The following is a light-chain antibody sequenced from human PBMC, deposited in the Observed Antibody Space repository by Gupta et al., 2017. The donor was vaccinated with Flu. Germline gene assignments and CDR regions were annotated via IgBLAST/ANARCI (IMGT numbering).Light chain of an antibody. Sequence: QSVLTQPPSVSGAPGQRVTISCTGSSSNIGAGYDVHWYQQLPGTAPKRLIYGNSNRPSGVPDRFAGSKSGTSASRAITGLQAEDEAEYYCQSYDSSLSGWVFGTGTKVTVL. CDR2: GNS. CDR3: QSYDSSLSGWV. V-gene: IGLV1-40*01. CDR1: SSNIGAGYD. J-gene: IGLJ1*01.